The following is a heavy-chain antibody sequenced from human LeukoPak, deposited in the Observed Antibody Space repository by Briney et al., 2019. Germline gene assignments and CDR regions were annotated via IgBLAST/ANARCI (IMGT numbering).Heavy chain of an antibody. J-gene: IGHJ4*02. Sequence: GRSLRLSCAASGFIFSNYGMHWVRQAPGKGLEWVAVIWYDGSNKYYADSVKGRFTISRDNSKNRVYLQMSSLRVEDTAVYYCAQQDGDWGQGTLVTVSS. CDR3: AQQDGD. CDR1: GFIFSNYG. V-gene: IGHV3-33*06. CDR2: IWYDGSNK.